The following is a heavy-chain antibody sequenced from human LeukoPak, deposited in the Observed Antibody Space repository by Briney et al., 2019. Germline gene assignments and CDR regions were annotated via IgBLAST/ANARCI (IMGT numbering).Heavy chain of an antibody. V-gene: IGHV4-34*01. CDR3: ARGAEGGYGSGSYYIGNWFDP. Sequence: SETLSLTCAVYGGSFSGYYWSWIRQPPGKGLEWIGEINHSGSTNYNPSLKSRVTISVDTSKNQFSLKLSSVTAADTAVYYCARGAEGGYGSGSYYIGNWFDPWGQGTLVTVSS. D-gene: IGHD3-10*01. CDR1: GGSFSGYY. J-gene: IGHJ5*02. CDR2: INHSGST.